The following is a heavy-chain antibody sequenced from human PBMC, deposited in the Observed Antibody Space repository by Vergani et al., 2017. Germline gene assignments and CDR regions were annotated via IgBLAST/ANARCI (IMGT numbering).Heavy chain of an antibody. J-gene: IGHJ4*02. V-gene: IGHV3-23*01. CDR1: GFTFSSYA. CDR3: AKQSARSVGATHKDY. D-gene: IGHD1-26*01. Sequence: EVQLLESGGGLVQPGGSLRLSCAASGFTFSSYAMSWVRQAPGKGLEWVSAISGSGGSTYYADSVKGRFTFSRDNSKNTLYLQMNSLRAEDTAVYYCAKQSARSVGATHKDYWGQGTLVTVSS. CDR2: ISGSGGST.